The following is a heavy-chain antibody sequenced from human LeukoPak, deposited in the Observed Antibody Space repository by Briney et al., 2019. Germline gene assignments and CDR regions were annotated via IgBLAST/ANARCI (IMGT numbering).Heavy chain of an antibody. CDR2: MNPKSGNT. Sequence: SSVKVSCKASGYTFTRYDINWVTQATGQGLEGMGWMNPKSGNTGHAQKFQARVTITRDTSISTVYMELSSLRSEDTAVYYCATALDFWSGYYDYWGQGTLVTVSS. CDR3: ATALDFWSGYYDY. D-gene: IGHD3-3*01. J-gene: IGHJ4*02. CDR1: GYTFTRYD. V-gene: IGHV1-8*03.